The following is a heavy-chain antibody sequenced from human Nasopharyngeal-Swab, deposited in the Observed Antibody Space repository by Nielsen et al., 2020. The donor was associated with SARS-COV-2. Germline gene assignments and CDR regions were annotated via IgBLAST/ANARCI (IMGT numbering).Heavy chain of an antibody. CDR2: ISWNSGSI. CDR3: AGVLSATY. CDR1: GFTFDDYA. V-gene: IGHV3-9*01. Sequence: LSLTCAASGFTFDDYAMHWVRQAPGKGLEWVSGISWNSGSIGYADSVKGRFTISRDNAKNSLYLQMNSLRAEDTALYYCAGVLSATYWGQGTLVTVSS. J-gene: IGHJ4*02. D-gene: IGHD2-8*01.